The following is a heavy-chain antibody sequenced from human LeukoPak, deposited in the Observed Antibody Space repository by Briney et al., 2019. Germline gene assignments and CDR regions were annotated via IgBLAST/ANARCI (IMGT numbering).Heavy chain of an antibody. V-gene: IGHV3-43*02. Sequence: GGSLRLSCAASGFTFDDYAMHWVRQAPGKGLEWVSLISGDGGSTYYADSVKGRFTISRDNSKNSLYLQMNSLRTGDTALYYCAKGARRWGELLNYWGQGTLVTVSS. D-gene: IGHD1-26*01. CDR2: ISGDGGST. CDR1: GFTFDDYA. CDR3: AKGARRWGELLNY. J-gene: IGHJ4*02.